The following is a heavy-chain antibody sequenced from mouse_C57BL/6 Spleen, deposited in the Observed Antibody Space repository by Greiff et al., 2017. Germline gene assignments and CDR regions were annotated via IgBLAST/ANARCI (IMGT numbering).Heavy chain of an antibody. Sequence: VQLQQPGAELVKPGASVKLSCKASGYTFTSYWMQWVKQRPGQGLEWIGEIDPSDSYTNYNQKFKGKATLTVDTASSTAYMQLSSLTSEDSAVYYCAPMVTTGAMDYWGQGTSVTVSS. V-gene: IGHV1-50*01. D-gene: IGHD2-2*01. CDR3: APMVTTGAMDY. CDR1: GYTFTSYW. CDR2: IDPSDSYT. J-gene: IGHJ4*01.